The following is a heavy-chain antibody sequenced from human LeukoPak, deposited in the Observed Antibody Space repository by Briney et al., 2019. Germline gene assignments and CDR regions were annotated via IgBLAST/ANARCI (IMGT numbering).Heavy chain of an antibody. D-gene: IGHD2-21*01. CDR1: GFTFSSYG. CDR3: AKGLAYCGGDCYAGNDY. V-gene: IGHV3-23*01. CDR2: ISGSGGST. Sequence: GGSLRLSCAASGFTFSSYGMHWVRQAPGKGLEWVSAISGSGGSTYYADSVKGRFTISRDNSKNTLYLQMNSLRAEDTAVYYCAKGLAYCGGDCYAGNDYWGQGTLVTVSS. J-gene: IGHJ4*02.